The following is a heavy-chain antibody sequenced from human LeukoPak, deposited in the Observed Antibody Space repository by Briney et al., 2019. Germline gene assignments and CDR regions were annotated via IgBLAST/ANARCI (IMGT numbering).Heavy chain of an antibody. D-gene: IGHD5-18*01. Sequence: SEILSLTCTVSGGSISSTTYYWGWIRQPPGKGLEWIGYIYYSGSTNYNPSLKSRVTISVDTSKNQFSLKLSSVTAADTAVYYCARGVATAVRYFDYWGQGTLVTVSS. V-gene: IGHV4-61*05. J-gene: IGHJ4*02. CDR3: ARGVATAVRYFDY. CDR1: GGSISSTTYY. CDR2: IYYSGST.